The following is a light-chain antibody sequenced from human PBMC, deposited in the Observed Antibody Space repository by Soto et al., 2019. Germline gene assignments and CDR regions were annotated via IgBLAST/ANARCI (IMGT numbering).Light chain of an antibody. CDR3: QQYNKWPSWT. Sequence: EIVMTHSPATLSVSGGERATLSCRASQSVSSNLAWYQQKPCQAPRLLIYGAYTRATGIPDRLSGSGSGTEFTLTIRSLQSEDFAVYYCQQYNKWPSWTFGQGTKV. J-gene: IGKJ1*01. CDR2: GAY. CDR1: QSVSSN. V-gene: IGKV3-15*01.